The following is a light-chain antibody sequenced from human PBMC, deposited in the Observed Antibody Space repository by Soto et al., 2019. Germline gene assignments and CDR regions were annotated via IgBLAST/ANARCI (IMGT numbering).Light chain of an antibody. CDR1: QSISTW. CDR3: QQYYTNPPIT. Sequence: DIQMTQSPSTLSASVGDSVTVTCRASQSISTWLAWYQQKPGRAPKLLIYDSSSLESGVPSRFSGSGSGTDFTLTISSLQAEDVAVYYCQQYYTNPPITFGQGTRLEIK. CDR2: DSS. V-gene: IGKV1-5*01. J-gene: IGKJ5*01.